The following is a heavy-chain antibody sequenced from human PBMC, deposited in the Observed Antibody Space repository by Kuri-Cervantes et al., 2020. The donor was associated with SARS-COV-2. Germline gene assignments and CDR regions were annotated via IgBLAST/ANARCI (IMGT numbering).Heavy chain of an antibody. CDR2: ISYDGSNK. CDR3: ALSSGYYYPNAGFDY. CDR1: GFTFSSYA. V-gene: IGHV3-30-3*01. J-gene: IGHJ4*02. D-gene: IGHD3-22*01. Sequence: LSLTCAASGFTFSSYAMHWVRQAPGKGLEWVAVISYDGSNKYYADSVKGRFTISRDNSKNTLYLQMNSLRAEDTAVYYCALSSGYYYPNAGFDYWGQGNLVTVSS.